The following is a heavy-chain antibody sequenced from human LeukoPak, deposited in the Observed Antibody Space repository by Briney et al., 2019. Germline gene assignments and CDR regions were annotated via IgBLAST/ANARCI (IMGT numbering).Heavy chain of an antibody. CDR2: IPYDGSNK. Sequence: GGSLRLSCAASVFSFSIHGIHWVRQAPGKGLEWVAFIPYDGSNKYYADSVKGRFTISRDNSKNMIYLQVNSLRLEDTAVYYCAKGLGDQSDFRLGYWGQGNLVTVSS. CDR1: VFSFSIHG. CDR3: AKGLGDQSDFRLGY. J-gene: IGHJ4*02. V-gene: IGHV3-30*02. D-gene: IGHD2-21*02.